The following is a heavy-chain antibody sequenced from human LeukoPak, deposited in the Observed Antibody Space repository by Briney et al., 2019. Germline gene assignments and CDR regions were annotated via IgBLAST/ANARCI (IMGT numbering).Heavy chain of an antibody. D-gene: IGHD5-18*01. CDR3: ARDRVDTAMVYYFDY. CDR1: GFTFSSYG. CDR2: IWYDGSNK. Sequence: PGGSLRLSCAASGFTFSSYGMHWVRQAPGKGLEWVAVIWYDGSNKYYADSVKGRFTITRDNSKNTLYLQMNSLRAEDTAVYHCARDRVDTAMVYYFDYWGQGTLVTVSS. V-gene: IGHV3-33*01. J-gene: IGHJ4*02.